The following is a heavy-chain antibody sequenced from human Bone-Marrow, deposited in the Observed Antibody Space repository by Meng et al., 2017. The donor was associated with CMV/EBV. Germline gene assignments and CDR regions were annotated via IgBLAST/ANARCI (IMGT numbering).Heavy chain of an antibody. CDR3: ATSITIFGVPS. D-gene: IGHD3-3*01. J-gene: IGHJ5*02. CDR1: GFTFSSYS. V-gene: IGHV3-21*01. CDR2: ISSSSSYI. Sequence: GESLKISCAASGFTFSSYSMNWVRQAPGKGLEWVSSISSSSSYIYYADSVKGRFTISRDNAKNSLYLQMNSLRAEDTAVYYCATSITIFGVPSWGQGTRVTGYS.